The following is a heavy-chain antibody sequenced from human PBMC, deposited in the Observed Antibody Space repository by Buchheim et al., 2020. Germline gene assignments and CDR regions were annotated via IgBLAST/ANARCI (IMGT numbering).Heavy chain of an antibody. D-gene: IGHD3-10*01. CDR1: GFTFMVYC. V-gene: IGHV3-23*01. CDR2: ISGSGGST. J-gene: IGHJ4*02. Sequence: PLESGGGLVQPGGSLRLSCAASGFTFMVYCMSWARTSPFPGLEWVSAISGSGGSTYYADSVKGRFTISRANSKNKLYLQMNSLRAEDTAVYYCAKVPHYYGSGNFDYWGQGTL. CDR3: AKVPHYYGSGNFDY.